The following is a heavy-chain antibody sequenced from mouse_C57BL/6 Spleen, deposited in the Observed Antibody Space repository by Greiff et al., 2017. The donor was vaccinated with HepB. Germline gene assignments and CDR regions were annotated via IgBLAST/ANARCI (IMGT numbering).Heavy chain of an antibody. V-gene: IGHV1-81*01. CDR1: GYTFTSYG. J-gene: IGHJ4*01. CDR3: AREEEYYAMDY. Sequence: QVQLQQSGAELARPGASVKLSCKASGYTFTSYGISWVKQRTGQGLEWIGEIYPRSGNTYYNEKFKGKATLTADKSSSTAYMQLRSLTSEDSAVYFCAREEEYYAMDYWGQGTSVTVSS. CDR2: IYPRSGNT.